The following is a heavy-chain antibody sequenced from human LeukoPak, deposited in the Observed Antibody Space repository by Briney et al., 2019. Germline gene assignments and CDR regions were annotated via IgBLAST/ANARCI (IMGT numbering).Heavy chain of an antibody. CDR1: GGSISSSSYY. J-gene: IGHJ4*02. D-gene: IGHD3-10*01. CDR2: SYHSGST. Sequence: SETLSLTCTVSGGSISSSSYYWGWIRQAPGKGLEWIGSSYHSGSTYYNPSLKSRVTISVDTSKNQFSLKLSSVTAADTAVYYCARVPGYYGSGSYFDYWGQGTLVTVSS. V-gene: IGHV4-39*07. CDR3: ARVPGYYGSGSYFDY.